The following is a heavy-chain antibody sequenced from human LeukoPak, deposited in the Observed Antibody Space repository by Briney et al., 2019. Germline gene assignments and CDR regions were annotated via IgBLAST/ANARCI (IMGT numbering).Heavy chain of an antibody. CDR1: GYTFTSYG. Sequence: GASVKVSCKASGYTFTSYGISWVRQAPGQGLEWMGWISAYNGNTNYAQKLQGRVTMTTDTSTSTAYMELRSLRSDDTAVYYCARYSDSSGFWYYYYGMDVWGQGTTVTVSS. V-gene: IGHV1-18*01. CDR2: ISAYNGNT. J-gene: IGHJ6*02. CDR3: ARYSDSSGFWYYYYGMDV. D-gene: IGHD3-22*01.